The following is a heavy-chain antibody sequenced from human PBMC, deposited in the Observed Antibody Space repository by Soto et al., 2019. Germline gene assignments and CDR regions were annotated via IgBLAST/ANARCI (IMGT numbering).Heavy chain of an antibody. CDR2: ISAHNGNT. J-gene: IGHJ4*02. CDR1: GYTFTSYG. CDR3: ARGRYGDY. V-gene: IGHV1-18*01. D-gene: IGHD1-1*01. Sequence: QVHLVQSGAEVKKPGASVKVSCKASGYTFTSYGITWVRQAPGQGLEGMGWISAHNGNTDYAQKLQGRVIVTRDTSPSPAYMALRSLRSADTSGYYCARGRYGDYWGQGALVTVSS.